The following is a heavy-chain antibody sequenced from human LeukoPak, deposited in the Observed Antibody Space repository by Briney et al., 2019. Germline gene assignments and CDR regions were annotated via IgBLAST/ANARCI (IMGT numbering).Heavy chain of an antibody. D-gene: IGHD6-6*01. CDR1: GLSLSDFA. CDR2: IKPDGSST. CDR3: ARDSSSSYGY. V-gene: IGHV3-74*01. J-gene: IGHJ4*02. Sequence: PGGSLRLSCTASGLSLSDFAMSWFRQAPGKGLEWVSRIKPDGSSTSYADSVKGRFTISRDNAKNTLYLQMNSLRVEDTAVYYCARDSSSSYGYWGQGTLVTVSS.